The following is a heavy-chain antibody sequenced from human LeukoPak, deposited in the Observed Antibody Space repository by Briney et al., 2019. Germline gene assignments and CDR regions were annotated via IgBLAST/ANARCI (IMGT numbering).Heavy chain of an antibody. J-gene: IGHJ4*02. Sequence: GESLKISCKGSGYTFHSYWIAWVRQMPGKGLEWMGIIYPGDSDTRYSPSFQGQVTISADKSIRTAYLQWSSLKASDTAMYYCARSGYSSSWSNDYWGQGTLVTVSS. CDR2: IYPGDSDT. V-gene: IGHV5-51*01. CDR3: ARSGYSSSWSNDY. D-gene: IGHD6-13*01. CDR1: GYTFHSYW.